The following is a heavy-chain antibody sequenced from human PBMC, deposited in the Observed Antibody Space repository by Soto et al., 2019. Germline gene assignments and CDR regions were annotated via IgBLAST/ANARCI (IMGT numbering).Heavy chain of an antibody. V-gene: IGHV1-2*04. J-gene: IGHJ4*02. Sequence: ASVKVSCKASGYTFTGYYMHWVRQAPGQGLEWMGWINPNSGGTNYAQKFQGWVTMTMDTSISTAYMELSRLRSDDTAVYYCARGVDGARYSSSWYYFDYWGQGTLVTVSS. CDR3: ARGVDGARYSSSWYYFDY. CDR1: GYTFTGYY. D-gene: IGHD6-13*01. CDR2: INPNSGGT.